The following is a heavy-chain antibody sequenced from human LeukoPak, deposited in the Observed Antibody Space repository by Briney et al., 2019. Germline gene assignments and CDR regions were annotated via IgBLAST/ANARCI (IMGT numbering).Heavy chain of an antibody. CDR2: LSGSGGST. J-gene: IGHJ2*01. D-gene: IGHD6-13*01. Sequence: GGSLRLSWAASGFTFSSYGMSWVRQAPGKGLEVVSGLSGSGGSTYYADSVKGRFTISRDNSKNTLFLQMNSLRVEDTAIYFCARGGGSMPRWSFDLWGRGTLVTVSS. CDR3: ARGGGSMPRWSFDL. V-gene: IGHV3-23*01. CDR1: GFTFSSYG.